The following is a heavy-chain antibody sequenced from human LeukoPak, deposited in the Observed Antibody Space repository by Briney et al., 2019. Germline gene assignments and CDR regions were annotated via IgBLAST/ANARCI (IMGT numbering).Heavy chain of an antibody. CDR3: ARHPYSGSCITNICYRWFDP. V-gene: IGHV5-51*01. CDR2: IYPGDSHT. CDR1: GYSFTNYW. D-gene: IGHD3-10*01. J-gene: IGHJ5*02. Sequence: GESLKISCKGSGYSFTNYWIGWVRQMPGKGLEWMGIIYPGDSHTRYNPSFQGQVTISADKSISTAYLQWSSLKASDTATYYCARHPYSGSCITNICYRWFDPWGQGTLVTVSS.